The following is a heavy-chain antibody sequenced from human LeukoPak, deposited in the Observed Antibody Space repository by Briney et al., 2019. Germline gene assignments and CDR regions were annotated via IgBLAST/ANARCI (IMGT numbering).Heavy chain of an antibody. D-gene: IGHD3-10*01. Sequence: GASVKVSCKASGYTFTSYDINWVRQATGQGLEWMGWMSPNSGNTGYAQKFQGRVTMTRNTSISTAYMELSSLRSEDTAVYYCARQEYYYGSGDTDHWGQGTLVTVSS. CDR1: GYTFTSYD. CDR3: ARQEYYYGSGDTDH. J-gene: IGHJ5*02. CDR2: MSPNSGNT. V-gene: IGHV1-8*01.